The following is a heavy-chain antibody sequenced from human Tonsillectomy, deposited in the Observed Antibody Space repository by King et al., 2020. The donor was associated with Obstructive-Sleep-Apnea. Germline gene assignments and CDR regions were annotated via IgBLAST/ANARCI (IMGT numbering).Heavy chain of an antibody. V-gene: IGHV2-70*11. CDR3: ARSFSSSWAEAFDI. CDR2: IDWDDDK. D-gene: IGHD6-13*01. Sequence: TLKESGPALVKPTQTLTLTCTFSGFSLSTSGMCVSWIRQPPGKALEWLARIDWDDDKYYSTSLKTRLTISKDTSKNQVVLTMTNMDPVDTATYYCARSFSSSWAEAFDIWGQGTMVTVSS. CDR1: GFSLSTSGMC. J-gene: IGHJ3*02.